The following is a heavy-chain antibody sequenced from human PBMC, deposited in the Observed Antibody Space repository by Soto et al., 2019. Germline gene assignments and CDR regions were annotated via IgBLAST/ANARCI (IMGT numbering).Heavy chain of an antibody. Sequence: QVQLQQWGAGLLKPSETLSLTCAVYGGSFSGYYWSWIRQPPGKGLEWIWEINHSGSTNYNPSLKSRVTISVDTSKNQFSLKLSSVTAADTAVYYCARGYYSNYDLYYYYYMDVWGKGTTVTVSS. J-gene: IGHJ6*03. D-gene: IGHD4-4*01. CDR2: INHSGST. V-gene: IGHV4-34*01. CDR3: ARGYYSNYDLYYYYYMDV. CDR1: GGSFSGYY.